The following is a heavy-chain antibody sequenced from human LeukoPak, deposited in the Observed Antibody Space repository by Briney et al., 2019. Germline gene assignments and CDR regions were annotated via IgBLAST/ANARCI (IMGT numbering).Heavy chain of an antibody. J-gene: IGHJ5*02. V-gene: IGHV3-30*04. CDR3: AKLTGYSYGLYWFDP. CDR1: GFTFRSYA. Sequence: GGSLRLSCAASGFTFRSYAMHWVRQAPGKGLEWVAVISYDGSNKYYIDSVKGRFTISRDNSKNTLYLQMNSLRAEDTAVYYCAKLTGYSYGLYWFDPWGQGTLVTVSS. CDR2: ISYDGSNK. D-gene: IGHD5-18*01.